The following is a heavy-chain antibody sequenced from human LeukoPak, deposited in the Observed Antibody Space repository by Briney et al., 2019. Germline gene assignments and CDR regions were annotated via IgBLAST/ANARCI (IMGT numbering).Heavy chain of an antibody. CDR1: GFTFSSYA. D-gene: IGHD3-10*01. CDR3: ARDHRGVRDYFDY. J-gene: IGHJ4*02. Sequence: PGGSLRPSCAASGFTFSSYAMHWVRQAPGKGLEWVAVISYDGSNKYYADSVKGRFTISRDNSKNTLYLQMNSLRAEDTAVYYCARDHRGVRDYFDYWGQGTLVTVSS. CDR2: ISYDGSNK. V-gene: IGHV3-30-3*01.